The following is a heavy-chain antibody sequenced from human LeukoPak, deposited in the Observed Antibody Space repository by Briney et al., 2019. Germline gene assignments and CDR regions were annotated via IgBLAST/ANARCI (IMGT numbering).Heavy chain of an antibody. Sequence: SETLTLTCTVSGCSISSSSYFWVRLRQPPGMGLEWIGIIYYSGTTYYKPSLHSRVTISEDTSKNHLSLKLSPVTAAVMAVYYCASDSSGYLDCWGEGTLVTVSS. V-gene: IGHV4-39*02. CDR1: GCSISSSSYF. D-gene: IGHD3-22*01. J-gene: IGHJ4*02. CDR3: ASDSSGYLDC. CDR2: IYYSGTT.